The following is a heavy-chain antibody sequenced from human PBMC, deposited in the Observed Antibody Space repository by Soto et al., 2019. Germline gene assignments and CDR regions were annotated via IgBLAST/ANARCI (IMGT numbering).Heavy chain of an antibody. CDR2: IDPSDSYT. D-gene: IGHD4-4*01. CDR1: GYSFTSYW. V-gene: IGHV5-10-1*01. Sequence: GESLKISCNGSGYSFTSYWISWGRQMPGKGLEWMGRIDPSDSYTNYSPSFQGHVTISADKSISTAYLQWSSLKASDTAMYYCARHYSNYGWFDPWGQGTLVTVSS. J-gene: IGHJ5*02. CDR3: ARHYSNYGWFDP.